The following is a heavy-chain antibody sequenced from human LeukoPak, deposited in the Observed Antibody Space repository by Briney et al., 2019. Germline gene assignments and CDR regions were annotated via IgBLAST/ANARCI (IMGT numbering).Heavy chain of an antibody. J-gene: IGHJ4*02. V-gene: IGHV3-11*04. CDR1: GFTFSDYY. CDR3: TRVGDSGSFDY. D-gene: IGHD3-10*01. Sequence: PGGSLRLSCAASGFTFSDYYTSWIRQAPGKGLEWVSYISSSGSTIYYADSVKGRFTISRDSSKNTLYLQMGSLRHEDMAIYYCTRVGDSGSFDYWGQGTLVTVSS. CDR2: ISSSGSTI.